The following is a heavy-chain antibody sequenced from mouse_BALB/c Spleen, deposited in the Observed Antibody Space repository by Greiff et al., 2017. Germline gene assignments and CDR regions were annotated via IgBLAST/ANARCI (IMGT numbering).Heavy chain of an antibody. D-gene: IGHD2-3*01. V-gene: IGHV1-69*02. CDR3: ANYDGYVY. Sequence: QVQLQQPGAELVKPGASVKLSCKASGYTFTSYWMHWVKQRPGQGLEWIGEIDPSDSYTNYNQKFKGKATLTVDKSSSTAYMRLSSLTSEDSAVYYCANYDGYVYWGQGTTLTVSA. CDR2: IDPSDSYT. J-gene: IGHJ2*01. CDR1: GYTFTSYW.